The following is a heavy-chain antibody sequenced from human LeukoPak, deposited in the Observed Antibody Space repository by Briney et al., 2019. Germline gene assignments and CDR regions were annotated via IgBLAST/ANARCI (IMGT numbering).Heavy chain of an antibody. J-gene: IGHJ4*02. CDR1: GDSISSYY. CDR3: ASNHYNGNYLYDFDY. D-gene: IGHD1-26*01. Sequence: PSETLSLTCTVSGDSISSYYWSWIRQPPGKGLEWIGYIYYTGSTNYNPSLKSRVTISVDTSKNQFSLKLSSVTAADTAVYYCASNHYNGNYLYDFDYWGQGTLVTVSS. CDR2: IYYTGST. V-gene: IGHV4-59*08.